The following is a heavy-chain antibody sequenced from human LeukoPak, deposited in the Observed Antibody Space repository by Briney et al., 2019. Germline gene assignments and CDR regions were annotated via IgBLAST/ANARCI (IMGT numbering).Heavy chain of an antibody. D-gene: IGHD5-18*01. V-gene: IGHV3-23*01. CDR1: GFTFSSYA. CDR3: AKELAYSYAKFDY. J-gene: IGHJ4*02. CDR2: ISGSGSTT. Sequence: GGSLRLSCAASGFTFSSYAMSWVRQAPGKGLEWVSRISGSGSTTYYTDSVKGRFTVYRDNSKNTLYMKMDRQRGEDTAIYYCAKELAYSYAKFDYWGQGTLVTVSS.